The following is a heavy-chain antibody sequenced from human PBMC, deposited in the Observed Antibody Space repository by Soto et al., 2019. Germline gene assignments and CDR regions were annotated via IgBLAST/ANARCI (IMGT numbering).Heavy chain of an antibody. Sequence: QLHLVQSGAVVKKPGASVTVSCWASGYPVTAYYMHWVRQAPGRGLEWMGGINPATGAAKYTQTFQGRGTMTRDTSTSTVFMELSGLTSEDTAVFYCARGVGVGVAGSAAFDMWGQGTLVTVSS. CDR1: GYPVTAYY. CDR2: INPATGAA. CDR3: ARGVGVGVAGSAAFDM. J-gene: IGHJ3*02. V-gene: IGHV1-2*02. D-gene: IGHD6-19*01.